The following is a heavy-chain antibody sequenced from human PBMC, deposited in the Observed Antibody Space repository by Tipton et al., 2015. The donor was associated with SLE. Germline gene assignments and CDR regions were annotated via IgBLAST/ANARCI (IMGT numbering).Heavy chain of an antibody. Sequence: TLSLTCTVSGGSISSGGYYWSWIRQPPGKGPEWIGGITLGGATDYNPSLKSRVAISVDTSKNHFSLRLTSLTAADTAVYYCTMRRPQVWSFDYWGQGNLLTVSS. CDR2: ITLGGAT. V-gene: IGHV4-39*02. CDR3: TMRRPQVWSFDY. J-gene: IGHJ4*02. D-gene: IGHD2-8*01. CDR1: GGSISSGGYY.